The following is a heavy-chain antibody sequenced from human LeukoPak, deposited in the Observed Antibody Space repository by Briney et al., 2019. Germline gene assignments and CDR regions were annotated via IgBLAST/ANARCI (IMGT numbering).Heavy chain of an antibody. CDR3: AREGWDIVVVPAAIRGVYYYYMDV. D-gene: IGHD2-2*02. V-gene: IGHV3-21*01. J-gene: IGHJ6*03. CDR2: ISSSSSYI. Sequence: GGSLRLSCAASGFTFSSYSMNWVRQAPGKGLEWVSSISSSSSYIYYADSVKGRFTISRDNAKNPLYLQMNSLRAEDTAVYYCAREGWDIVVVPAAIRGVYYYYMDVWGKGTTVTVSS. CDR1: GFTFSSYS.